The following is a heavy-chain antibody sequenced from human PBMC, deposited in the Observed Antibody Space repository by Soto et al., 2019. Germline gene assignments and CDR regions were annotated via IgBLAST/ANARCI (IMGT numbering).Heavy chain of an antibody. V-gene: IGHV4-59*01. D-gene: IGHD1-26*01. CDR1: CGSISPFY. CDR3: ARSLRGSYPHFDY. J-gene: IGHJ4*02. Sequence: PSETLSLTCTVSCGSISPFYWSWVRQPPGKGLEWIGYLYYSGSTNYNPSLKSRVTISVDTSKNQFSLKLSSVTAADTAVYYCARSLRGSYPHFDYWGQGTLVTVSS. CDR2: LYYSGST.